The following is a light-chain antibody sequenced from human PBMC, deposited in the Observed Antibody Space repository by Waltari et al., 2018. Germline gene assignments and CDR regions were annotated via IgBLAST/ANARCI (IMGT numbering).Light chain of an antibody. CDR1: ELPEQY. J-gene: IGLJ2*01. CDR2: KDT. V-gene: IGLV3-25*03. Sequence: SYELTQPPSVSVSPGQTARITCSGDELPEQYVYWYQQKPGQAPFLVIYKDTERPSGIPERFSGSNSGTTVTFTISGVQAEDEADYYCQSADSSGSLVFGGGTKLTVL. CDR3: QSADSSGSLV.